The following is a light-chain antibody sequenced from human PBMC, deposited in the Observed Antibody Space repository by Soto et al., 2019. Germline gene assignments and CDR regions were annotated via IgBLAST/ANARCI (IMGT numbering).Light chain of an antibody. V-gene: IGLV2-14*01. CDR3: CSYAGSYV. CDR2: EVS. Sequence: QSVLTQPASVSGSPGQSITISCTGTSSDIGGYKYVSWYQQHPGQAPQLLIYEVSKNPSGVSNRFSGSKSGNTASLTISGLQAEDEADYYCCSYAGSYVFGTGTKVTVL. J-gene: IGLJ1*01. CDR1: SSDIGGYKY.